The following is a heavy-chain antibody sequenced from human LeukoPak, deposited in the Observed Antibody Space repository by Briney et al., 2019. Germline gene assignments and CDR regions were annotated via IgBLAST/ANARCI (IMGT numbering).Heavy chain of an antibody. CDR2: SCGSGGRT. V-gene: IGHV3-23*01. D-gene: IGHD2-15*01. J-gene: IGHJ4*02. CDR1: GFTFSSFA. CDR3: AKSPPRCSGGSCYGY. Sequence: RGSLRLSCAASGFTFSSFALSWVRQAPGKGLEWISGSCGSGGRTDYADSVKGRFTISRDNSKNTLYLQMSSLRADDTALYYCAKSPPRCSGGSCYGYWGQGTLVTVSS.